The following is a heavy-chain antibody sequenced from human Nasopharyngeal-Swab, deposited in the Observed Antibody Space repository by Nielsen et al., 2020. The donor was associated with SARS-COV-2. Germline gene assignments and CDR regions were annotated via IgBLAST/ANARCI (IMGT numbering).Heavy chain of an antibody. Sequence: SETLSLTCAVYGGSFSGYYWSWIRQPPGKGLEWIGEINHSGSTNYSPSLKSRVTISVDTSKNQFSLKLSSVTAADTAVYYCASLPRIAAAGTGNDYWGQGTLVTVSS. J-gene: IGHJ4*02. CDR2: INHSGST. CDR3: ASLPRIAAAGTGNDY. V-gene: IGHV4-34*01. CDR1: GGSFSGYY. D-gene: IGHD6-13*01.